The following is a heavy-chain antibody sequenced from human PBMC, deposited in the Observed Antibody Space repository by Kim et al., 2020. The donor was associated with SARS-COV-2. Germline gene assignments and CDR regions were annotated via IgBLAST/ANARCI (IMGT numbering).Heavy chain of an antibody. D-gene: IGHD6-19*01. CDR2: IRSSSSYI. Sequence: GGSLRLSCAASGFTFSSYSMNWVRQAPGKGLEWVSSIRSSSSYIYYADSVKGRFTISRDNAKNSLYLQMNSLRAEDTAVYYCARLGQWGAFDIWGQGTMVTVSS. J-gene: IGHJ3*02. CDR3: ARLGQWGAFDI. CDR1: GFTFSSYS. V-gene: IGHV3-21*01.